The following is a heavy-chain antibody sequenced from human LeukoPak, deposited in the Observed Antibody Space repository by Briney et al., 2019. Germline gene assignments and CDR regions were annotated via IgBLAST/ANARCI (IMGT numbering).Heavy chain of an antibody. CDR1: GFTFSSYA. J-gene: IGHJ3*02. Sequence: GGSLRLSCAASGFTFSSYAMSWVRQAPGKGLEWVSAISGGGGSTYYPDSVKGRFTISRDNSKNTLYLQMNSLRAEDTAVYYCARDFDGHNIWGQGTMVTVSS. CDR2: ISGGGGST. CDR3: ARDFDGHNI. V-gene: IGHV3-23*01.